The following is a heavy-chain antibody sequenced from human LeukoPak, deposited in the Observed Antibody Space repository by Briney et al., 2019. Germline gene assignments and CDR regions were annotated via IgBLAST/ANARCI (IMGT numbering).Heavy chain of an antibody. CDR3: ARGTDTYYDILTGYFSYYYYYMDV. CDR2: INPNSGGT. Sequence: ASVKVSCKASGYTFTSYYMHWVRQAPGQGLEWMGWINPNSGGTNYAQKFQGRVTMTRDTSISTAYMELSRLRSDDTAVYYCARGTDTYYDILTGYFSYYYYYMDVWGKGTTVTISS. V-gene: IGHV1-2*02. D-gene: IGHD3-9*01. J-gene: IGHJ6*03. CDR1: GYTFTSYY.